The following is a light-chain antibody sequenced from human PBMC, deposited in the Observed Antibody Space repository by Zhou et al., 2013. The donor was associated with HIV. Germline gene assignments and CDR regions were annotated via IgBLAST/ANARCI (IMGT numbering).Light chain of an antibody. V-gene: IGKV1-39*01. CDR3: QQSYRTPIT. J-gene: IGKJ5*01. CDR1: QSISSY. Sequence: DIQMTQSPSSLSASVGDRVTITCRASQSISSYLNWYQQKPGKVPKLLIYDASNLERGVPSKFSGSGSGTDFTLTISSLQPEDFATYYCQQSYRTPITFGQGTRLEIK. CDR2: DAS.